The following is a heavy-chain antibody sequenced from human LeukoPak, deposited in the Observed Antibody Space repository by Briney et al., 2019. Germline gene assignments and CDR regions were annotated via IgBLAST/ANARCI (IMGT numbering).Heavy chain of an antibody. Sequence: GGSLRLSCAASGFTFSSYAMSWVRQAPGKGLEWVSAISGSGGSTYYTDSVKGRFTISRDNSKNTLYLQMNSLRAEDTAVYYCAKVGLHSGSYYFDYWGQGTLVTVSS. CDR1: GFTFSSYA. V-gene: IGHV3-23*01. J-gene: IGHJ4*02. D-gene: IGHD1-26*01. CDR2: ISGSGGST. CDR3: AKVGLHSGSYYFDY.